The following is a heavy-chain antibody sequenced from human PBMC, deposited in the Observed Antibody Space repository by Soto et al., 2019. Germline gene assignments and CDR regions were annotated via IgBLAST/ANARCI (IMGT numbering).Heavy chain of an antibody. J-gene: IGHJ4*02. CDR3: AKVYVNRYDY. CDR2: ISNSSSKI. V-gene: IGHV3-21*04. Sequence: GGSLRLSCAASGFTFSRVSMNWVRQAPGKGLEWVSSISNSSSKIYYADSVKGRFTISRDNSKSTLYLQMNSLRAEDTAVYYCAKVYVNRYDYWGQGTLVTVSS. D-gene: IGHD3-16*01. CDR1: GFTFSRVS.